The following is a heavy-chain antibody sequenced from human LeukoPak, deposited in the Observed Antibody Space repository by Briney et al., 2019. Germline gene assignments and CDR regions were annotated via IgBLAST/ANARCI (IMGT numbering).Heavy chain of an antibody. CDR2: ISSSGSTI. V-gene: IGHV3-11*01. Sequence: GRSLRLSCAASGFTFSDYYMSWIRQAPGKGLEWVSYISSSGSTIYYADSVKGRFTISRDNAKNSLYLQMNSLRAEDTAVYYCARDQYYYDSSAPPLYWGQGTLVTVSS. CDR1: GFTFSDYY. CDR3: ARDQYYYDSSAPPLY. J-gene: IGHJ4*02. D-gene: IGHD3-22*01.